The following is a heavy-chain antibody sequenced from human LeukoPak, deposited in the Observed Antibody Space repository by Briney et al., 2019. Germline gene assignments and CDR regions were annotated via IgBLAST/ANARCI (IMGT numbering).Heavy chain of an antibody. J-gene: IGHJ4*02. D-gene: IGHD5-18*01. CDR1: GSSISWYH. Sequence: SETLSLTCSVSGSSISWYHWSWIRQSAERGLEWIWRAHASGTTNYNPSLKDRVTMSVDTSKNQMSLMLTSVTAADTAVYYCARDGLYSHGYSYFDYWGQGHLVTVSS. V-gene: IGHV4-4*07. CDR2: AHASGTT. CDR3: ARDGLYSHGYSYFDY.